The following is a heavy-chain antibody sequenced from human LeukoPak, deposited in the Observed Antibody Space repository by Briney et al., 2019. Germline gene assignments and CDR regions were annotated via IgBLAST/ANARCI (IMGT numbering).Heavy chain of an antibody. CDR1: GYTFTGYY. D-gene: IGHD5-12*01. CDR3: AADPPDNIVATINDAFDI. CDR2: INPNSGGT. J-gene: IGHJ3*02. V-gene: IGHV1-2*06. Sequence: ASVKVSCKASGYTFTGYYMHWVRQAPGQGLEWMGRINPNSGGTNYAQKFQERVTITRDMSTSTAYMELSSLRSEDTAAYYCAADPPDNIVATINDAFDIWGQGTMVTVSS.